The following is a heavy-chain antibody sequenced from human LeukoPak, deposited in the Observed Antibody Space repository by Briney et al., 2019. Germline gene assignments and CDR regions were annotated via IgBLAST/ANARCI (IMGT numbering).Heavy chain of an antibody. V-gene: IGHV3-23*01. CDR2: ISVSGGSP. CDR1: GFTFSSYA. J-gene: IGHJ5*02. CDR3: AKGLREYDFWSGYAT. D-gene: IGHD3-3*01. Sequence: GGSLRLSCAASGFTFSSYAMMWVRQAPGKGLDWVSTISVSGGSPNYADSVKGRFTISRDNSKNTLFLQMNSLRAEDTALYYCAKGLREYDFWSGYATWGQGALVTVSS.